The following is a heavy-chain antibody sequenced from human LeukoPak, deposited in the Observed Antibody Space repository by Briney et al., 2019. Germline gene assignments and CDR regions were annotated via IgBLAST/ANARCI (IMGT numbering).Heavy chain of an antibody. J-gene: IGHJ3*02. V-gene: IGHV3-9*01. CDR2: ISWNSNSM. CDR1: GFTFDDYA. Sequence: GRSLRLSCAASGFTFDDYAMHWVRQAPGKGLEWVSGISWNSNSMGYADSVRGRFTISRDNAKNSLYLQMNSLRAEDTAVYYCARVSILIVPYYAFDIWGQGTMVTVSS. D-gene: IGHD2/OR15-2a*01. CDR3: ARVSILIVPYYAFDI.